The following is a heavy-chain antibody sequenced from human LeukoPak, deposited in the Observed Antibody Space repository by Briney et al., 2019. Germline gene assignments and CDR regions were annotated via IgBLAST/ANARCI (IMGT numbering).Heavy chain of an antibody. CDR2: IYYSGST. Sequence: PSETLSLTCTVSGGSISSGDYYWSWIRQPPGKGLEWFGYIYYSGSTYYNPSLKSRVTISVDTSKNQFSLKLSSVTAADTAVYYCARDPAVIYYYYGMDVWGQGTTVTVSS. V-gene: IGHV4-30-4*01. CDR3: ARDPAVIYYYYGMDV. J-gene: IGHJ6*02. CDR1: GGSISSGDYY. D-gene: IGHD2-21*01.